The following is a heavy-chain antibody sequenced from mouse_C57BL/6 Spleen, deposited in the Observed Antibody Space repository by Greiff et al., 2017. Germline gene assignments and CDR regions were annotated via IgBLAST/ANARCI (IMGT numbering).Heavy chain of an antibody. V-gene: IGHV1-69*01. D-gene: IGHD2-3*01. CDR3: ARGRMVTASYWYFDV. J-gene: IGHJ1*03. CDR1: GYTFTSYW. CDR2: IDPSDSYT. Sequence: QVQLKQPGAELVMPGASVKLSCKASGYTFTSYWMHWVKQRPGQGLEWIGEIDPSDSYTNYNQKFKGKSTLTVDKSSSTAYMQLSSLTSEDSAVYYCARGRMVTASYWYFDVWGTGTTVTVSS.